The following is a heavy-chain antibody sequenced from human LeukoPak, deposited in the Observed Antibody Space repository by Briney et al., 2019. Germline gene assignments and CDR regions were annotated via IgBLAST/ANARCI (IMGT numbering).Heavy chain of an antibody. CDR2: ISSSSSTI. CDR1: GFTFSSYS. Sequence: TGGSLRLSCAASGFTFSSYSMNWVRQAPGKGLEWVSYISSSSSTIYYADSVKGRFTISRDNAKNSLYLQMNSLRAEDTAVYYCARAYYDFWSGYYPPGYWGQGTLVTVSS. J-gene: IGHJ4*02. D-gene: IGHD3-3*01. V-gene: IGHV3-48*04. CDR3: ARAYYDFWSGYYPPGY.